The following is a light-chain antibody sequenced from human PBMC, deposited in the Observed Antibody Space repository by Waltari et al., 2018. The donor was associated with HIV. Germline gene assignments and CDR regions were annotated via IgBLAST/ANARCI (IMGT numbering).Light chain of an antibody. CDR1: RSVSSY. Sequence: EIVLTQSPTTLSLSPGDRATLSCRASRSVSSYLAWYQQKPGQAPRLLIYDASNRATGIPARFSGSGSGTDFTLTISSLEPEDFAVYYCQQRSNWPPYTFGQGTKLEIK. J-gene: IGKJ2*01. CDR3: QQRSNWPPYT. V-gene: IGKV3-11*01. CDR2: DAS.